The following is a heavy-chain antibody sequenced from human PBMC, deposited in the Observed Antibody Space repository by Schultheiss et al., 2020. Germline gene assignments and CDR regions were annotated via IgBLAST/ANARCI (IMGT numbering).Heavy chain of an antibody. V-gene: IGHV4-34*01. CDR2: INHSGST. CDR3: ARSRPGDCSSTSCYDYYYYGMDV. Sequence: SQTLSLTCAVYGGSFSGYYWSWIRQPPGKGLEWIGEINHSGSTNYNPSLKSRVTISVDTSKNQFSLKLSSVTAADTAVYYCARSRPGDCSSTSCYDYYYYGMDVWGQGTMVNVYS. D-gene: IGHD2-2*01. CDR1: GGSFSGYY. J-gene: IGHJ6*02.